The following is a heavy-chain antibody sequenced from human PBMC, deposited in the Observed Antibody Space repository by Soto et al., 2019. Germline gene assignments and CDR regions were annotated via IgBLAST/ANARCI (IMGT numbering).Heavy chain of an antibody. CDR3: ARGPGGILTGYYNFDY. V-gene: IGHV1-2*04. Sequence: ASVKVSCKASGYTFTGYYMHWVRQAPGQGLEWMGWINPNSGGTNYAQEFQGWVTMTRDTSISTAYMELSRLRSDDTAVYYCARGPGGILTGYYNFDYWGQGTLVTVSS. D-gene: IGHD3-9*01. CDR2: INPNSGGT. J-gene: IGHJ4*02. CDR1: GYTFTGYY.